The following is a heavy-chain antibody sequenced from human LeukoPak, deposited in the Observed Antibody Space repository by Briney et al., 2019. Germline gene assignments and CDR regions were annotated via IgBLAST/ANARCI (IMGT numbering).Heavy chain of an antibody. D-gene: IGHD1-26*01. Sequence: SETLSLTCTVSGGSISSYYWSWIRQPPGKGLEWIGYIYYSGSTNYNPSLKSRVTISEDTSKNQFSLKLSSVTAADTAVYYCASVQWEQLSRLGYYYYMDVWGKGTTVTISS. V-gene: IGHV4-59*01. CDR3: ASVQWEQLSRLGYYYYMDV. J-gene: IGHJ6*03. CDR2: IYYSGST. CDR1: GGSISSYY.